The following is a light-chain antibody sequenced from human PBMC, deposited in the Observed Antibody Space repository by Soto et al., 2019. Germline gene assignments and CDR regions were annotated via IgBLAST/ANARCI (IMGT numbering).Light chain of an antibody. CDR2: AAS. V-gene: IGKV3-20*01. J-gene: IGKJ3*01. Sequence: EIVLTQSPGTLSLSPGERATLSCRASQSVSSSYLAWYQQKPGQAPRLLIYAASSRATGIPDRFSGSGSGTDFTLTIRRLEPEDFAVYYCQQYGTSPFTFGPGTKVDIK. CDR1: QSVSSSY. CDR3: QQYGTSPFT.